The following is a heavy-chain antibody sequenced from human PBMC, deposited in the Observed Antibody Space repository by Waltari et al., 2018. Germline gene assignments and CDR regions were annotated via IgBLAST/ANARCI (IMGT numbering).Heavy chain of an antibody. D-gene: IGHD3-16*02. J-gene: IGHJ4*02. CDR3: ARVVGGVIVIPDY. Sequence: QLQLQESGPGLVKPSETLSLTCTVSGGSISRSSYYWGWIRQPPGKGLEWIGSIYYSGSTYYNPSLKSRVTISVDTSKNQFSLKLSSVTAADTAVYYCARVVGGVIVIPDYWGQGTLVTVSS. CDR2: IYYSGST. CDR1: GGSISRSSYY. V-gene: IGHV4-39*07.